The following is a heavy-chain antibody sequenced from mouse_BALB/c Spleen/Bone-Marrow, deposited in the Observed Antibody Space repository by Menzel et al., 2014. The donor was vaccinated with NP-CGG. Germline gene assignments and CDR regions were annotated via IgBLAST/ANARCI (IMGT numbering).Heavy chain of an antibody. Sequence: EVQVVESGGGLVQPGGSLRLSCATSGFTFTDYYMNWVRQPPGKALEWLGFIRNKANGYTTEYSASVMGRFTISRDNSQSILYLQMNTLRAEDSATYYCARDGRSTVSHFDYWGQGTTLAVSS. CDR2: IRNKANGYTT. J-gene: IGHJ2*01. D-gene: IGHD1-1*01. CDR1: GFTFTDYY. CDR3: ARDGRSTVSHFDY. V-gene: IGHV7-3*02.